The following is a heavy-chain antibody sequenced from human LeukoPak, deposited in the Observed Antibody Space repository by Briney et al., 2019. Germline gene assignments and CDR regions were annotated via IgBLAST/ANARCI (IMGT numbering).Heavy chain of an antibody. CDR3: ARDSFTYGNY. V-gene: IGHV3-21*01. J-gene: IGHJ4*02. D-gene: IGHD3-10*01. CDR2: ISSSSSYI. CDR1: GFTFSSYS. Sequence: GGSLRLSCAASGFTFSSYSMNWVRQAPGKGLEWVSSISSSSSYIYYADSVKGRFTISRDNTKNSLYLQMNSLRAEDTAVYYCARDSFTYGNYWGQGTLVTVSS.